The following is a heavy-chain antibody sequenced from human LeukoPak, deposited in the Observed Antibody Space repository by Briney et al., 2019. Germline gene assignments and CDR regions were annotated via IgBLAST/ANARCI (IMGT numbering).Heavy chain of an antibody. CDR1: GFTFSSYS. J-gene: IGHJ4*02. CDR2: IYSGGST. CDR3: ARQLWFGGEYYFDY. D-gene: IGHD3-10*01. Sequence: GGSLRLSCAASGFTFSSYSMNWVRQAPGKGLEWVSVIYSGGSTYYADSVKGRFTISRDNSKNTLYLQMNSLRAEDTAVYYCARQLWFGGEYYFDYWGQGTLVTISS. V-gene: IGHV3-53*01.